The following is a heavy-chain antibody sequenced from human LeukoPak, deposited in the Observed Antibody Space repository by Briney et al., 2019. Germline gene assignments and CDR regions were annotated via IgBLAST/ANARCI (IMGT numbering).Heavy chain of an antibody. Sequence: ASVKVSCKASGYTFTSYGISWVRQAPGQGLEWMGWISAYNGNTNYAQKLQGRVTMTTDTSTSTAHMELRSLRSDDTAVYYCARNPGIAVAGTWFDYWGQGTLVTVSS. CDR3: ARNPGIAVAGTWFDY. CDR2: ISAYNGNT. D-gene: IGHD6-19*01. CDR1: GYTFTSYG. V-gene: IGHV1-18*01. J-gene: IGHJ4*02.